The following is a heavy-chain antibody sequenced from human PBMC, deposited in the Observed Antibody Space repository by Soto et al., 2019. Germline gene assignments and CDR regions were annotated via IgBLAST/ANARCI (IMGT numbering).Heavy chain of an antibody. V-gene: IGHV4-34*01. D-gene: IGHD3-22*01. CDR2: INHSGST. CDR1: GGSFSGYY. CDR3: AREFPYDSSGYYL. Sequence: LSLTCAVYGGSFSGYYWSWIRQPPGRGLEWIGEINHSGSTNYNPSLKSRVTISVDTSKNQFSLKLSSVTAADTAVYYCAREFPYDSSGYYLWGQGTLVTVSS. J-gene: IGHJ5*02.